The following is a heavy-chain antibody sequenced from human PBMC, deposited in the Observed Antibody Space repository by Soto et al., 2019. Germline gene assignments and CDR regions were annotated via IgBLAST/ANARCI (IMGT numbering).Heavy chain of an antibody. Sequence: GGSLRLSCAASELTLSIYAMSWVRQAPGKGLEWVSGITGSGGTTHYADSVKGRFTTSRDNSKNTLYLQMNSLRAEDTAVYYCAKSMGNPRNDAFDIWGQGTVVTVSS. CDR3: AKSMGNPRNDAFDI. V-gene: IGHV3-23*01. J-gene: IGHJ3*02. CDR2: ITGSGGTT. D-gene: IGHD1-26*01. CDR1: ELTLSIYA.